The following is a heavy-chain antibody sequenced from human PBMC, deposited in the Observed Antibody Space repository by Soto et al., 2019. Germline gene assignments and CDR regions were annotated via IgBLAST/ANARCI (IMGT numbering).Heavy chain of an antibody. CDR1: GGSITSANW. CDR3: ARVLRGWFDP. CDR2: ISHSGIT. J-gene: IGHJ5*02. V-gene: IGHV4-4*02. Sequence: QVQLQELGPGLVKPSGTLSLTCAVSGGSITSANWWTWVRQPPGGGLEWIGEISHSGITNYKASLKSRVTMSVDKTKNDVSLKLTSVTAADTAVYYCARVLRGWFDPWGQGIPVTVSS.